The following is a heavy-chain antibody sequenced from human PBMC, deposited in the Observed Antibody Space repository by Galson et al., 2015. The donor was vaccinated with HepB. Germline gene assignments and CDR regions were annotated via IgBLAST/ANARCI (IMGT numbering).Heavy chain of an antibody. V-gene: IGHV1-24*01. CDR3: TTDPRGRTVWYYAMDI. D-gene: IGHD1-1*01. Sequence: SVKVSCKVSGFSLSEVSMFWVRQTPEKGLEWMATYHPEDGEPVYAQKFQGRLTMTQDTSTDTGYVDLRGLTSDDTAVYYCTTDPRGRTVWYYAMDIWGQGITVIVSS. J-gene: IGHJ6*02. CDR2: YHPEDGEP. CDR1: GFSLSEVS.